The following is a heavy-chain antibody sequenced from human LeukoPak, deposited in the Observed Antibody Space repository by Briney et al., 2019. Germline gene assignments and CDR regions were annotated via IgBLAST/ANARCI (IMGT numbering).Heavy chain of an antibody. D-gene: IGHD6-13*01. CDR1: GYTFTGYY. V-gene: IGHV1-2*02. J-gene: IGHJ4*02. Sequence: GASVKVSCKASGYTFTGYYTHWVRQAPGQGLEWMGWINPNSGGTSYAQKFQGRVTMTRDTSISTAYMELSRLRSDDTAVYYCARDLYHSSSWDFDYWGQGTLVTVSS. CDR2: INPNSGGT. CDR3: ARDLYHSSSWDFDY.